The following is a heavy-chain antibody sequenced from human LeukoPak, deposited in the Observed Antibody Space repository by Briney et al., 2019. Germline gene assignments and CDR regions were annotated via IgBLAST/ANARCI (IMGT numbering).Heavy chain of an antibody. CDR3: AKSVGAYYYGMDV. V-gene: IGHV3-23*01. J-gene: IGHJ6*02. CDR1: GFXFSSYA. CDR2: IRGSGSST. Sequence: GGSLRLSCAASGFXFSSYAITWVRQALGKGLEWVSGIRGSGSSTSYTESVKGRFTISRDISKNTLYLQMNSLRAEDTAVYYCAKSVGAYYYGMDVWGQGTTVTVSS.